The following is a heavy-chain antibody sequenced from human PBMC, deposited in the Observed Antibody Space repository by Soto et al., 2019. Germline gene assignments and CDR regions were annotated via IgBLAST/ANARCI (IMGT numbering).Heavy chain of an antibody. CDR3: ARASWLPRRPSPFDY. Sequence: SSETLSLTCTVSGGSISSGGYYWSWIRQHPGKGLEWIGYIYYSGSTYYNPSLKSRVTISVDTSKNQFSLKLSSVTAADTAVYYCARASWLPRRPSPFDYWGRGTLVTVSS. V-gene: IGHV4-31*03. J-gene: IGHJ4*02. CDR2: IYYSGST. D-gene: IGHD6-19*01. CDR1: GGSISSGGYY.